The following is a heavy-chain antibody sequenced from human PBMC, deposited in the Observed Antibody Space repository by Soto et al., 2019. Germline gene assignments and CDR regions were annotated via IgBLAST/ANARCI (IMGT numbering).Heavy chain of an antibody. J-gene: IGHJ6*02. CDR3: ARVMIFGVVNVYYGMDV. V-gene: IGHV1-69*12. D-gene: IGHD3-3*01. Sequence: QVQLVQSGAEVKKPGSSVKVSCKASGGTFSSYAISWVRQAPGQGLEWMGGIIPIFGTANYAQKFQGRVTITADESTSTAYMVLSSLRSEDTAVYYCARVMIFGVVNVYYGMDVWGQGTTVTVSS. CDR1: GGTFSSYA. CDR2: IIPIFGTA.